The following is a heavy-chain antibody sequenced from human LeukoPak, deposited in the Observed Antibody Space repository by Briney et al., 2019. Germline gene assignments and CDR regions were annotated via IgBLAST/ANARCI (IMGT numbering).Heavy chain of an antibody. J-gene: IGHJ4*02. CDR1: GFTVSSSY. D-gene: IGHD4-17*01. V-gene: IGHV3-53*01. Sequence: GGSLRLSCAASGFTVSSSYMSWVRQAPGKGLEWVSVIYSGGSAYYADSVKGRFTISRDNSKNTLFLQMNSLRAEDTAVYYCARNYGDYVFIIGYWGQGTLVTVSS. CDR3: ARNYGDYVFIIGY. CDR2: IYSGGSA.